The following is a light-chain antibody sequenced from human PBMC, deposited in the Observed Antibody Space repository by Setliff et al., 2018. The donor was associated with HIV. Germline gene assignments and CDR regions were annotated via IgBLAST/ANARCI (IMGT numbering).Light chain of an antibody. CDR3: QVWDSSSDPYV. CDR1: NIGSKS. CDR2: DDS. J-gene: IGLJ1*01. V-gene: IGLV3-21*03. Sequence: SYALTQPPSVSVAPGKTARITCGGTNIGSKSVHWYQQKPGQAPVLVVYDDSDRPSGIPERFSGSNSGNTATATLTISRVEVGDEADYYCQVWDSSSDPYVFGTGTRAPS.